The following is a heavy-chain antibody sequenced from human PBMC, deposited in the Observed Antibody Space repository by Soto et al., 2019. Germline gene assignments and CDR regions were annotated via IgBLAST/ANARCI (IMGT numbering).Heavy chain of an antibody. J-gene: IGHJ6*02. CDR2: LYYSGST. Sequence: QVQLQESGPGLVKPSQTLSLTCTVSGGSISSGGYYWSWIRQHPGKGLEWIGYLYYSGSTYYNPSLKSRVTISVDTSKNQFSLKLSSVTAADTAVYYCARSSGSLTYYYYYGMDVWGQGTTVTVSS. V-gene: IGHV4-31*03. D-gene: IGHD3-10*01. CDR1: GGSISSGGYY. CDR3: ARSSGSLTYYYYYGMDV.